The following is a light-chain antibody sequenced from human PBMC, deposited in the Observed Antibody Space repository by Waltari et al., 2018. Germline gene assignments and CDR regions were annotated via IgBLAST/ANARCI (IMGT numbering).Light chain of an antibody. CDR1: QTVTND. CDR2: GAS. Sequence: EIVITQSPASLSVSPGERATLSCTASQTVTNDLAWYQQKPGQAPKLLIFGASTRATGVPARFSGSGSGTEFTLTIGSVQSEDFAVYYCQQYGSSPPYTFGQGTKLEIK. CDR3: QQYGSSPPYT. V-gene: IGKV3-15*01. J-gene: IGKJ2*01.